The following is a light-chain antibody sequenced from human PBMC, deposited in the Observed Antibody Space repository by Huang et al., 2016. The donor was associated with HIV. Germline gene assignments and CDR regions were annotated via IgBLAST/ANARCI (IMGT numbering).Light chain of an antibody. V-gene: IGKV3-15*01. CDR1: QSINTD. Sequence: EIEMTQSPATLSVSPGERATLSCRASQSINTDLAWYQQKPGQGPRLLIYGASTRATGIPAKVNGTGSGTDFSLTISNLQSDDCAVYYCQQYNDWPPLTFGGGTKVEI. CDR2: GAS. CDR3: QQYNDWPPLT. J-gene: IGKJ4*01.